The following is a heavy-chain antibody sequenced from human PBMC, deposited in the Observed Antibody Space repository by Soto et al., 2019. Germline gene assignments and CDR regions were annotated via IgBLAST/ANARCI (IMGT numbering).Heavy chain of an antibody. Sequence: QVQLQESGPALVKPSETLSLSCTVSDGSLSPNYWSWIRQPPGKGLEWIGYIYFAGTTTYNPSLQSXXSXSXXTSKNEVSLTLTSVTAADTAVYFCARLGAYYQAMDSWGQGTLVTVSS. CDR1: DGSLSPNY. CDR2: IYFAGTT. V-gene: IGHV4-59*08. CDR3: ARLGAYYQAMDS. J-gene: IGHJ1*01. D-gene: IGHD3-22*01.